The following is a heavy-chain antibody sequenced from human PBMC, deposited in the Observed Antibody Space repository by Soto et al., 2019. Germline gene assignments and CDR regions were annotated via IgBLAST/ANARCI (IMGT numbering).Heavy chain of an antibody. D-gene: IGHD3-16*01. J-gene: IGHJ6*02. CDR2: IYWDDDK. CDR1: GFSLSTSGVG. Sequence: SGPKLVNTTQALTLSCTFSGFSLSTSGVGVGWIRQPPGKALEWLALIYWDDDKRYSPSLKSRLTITKDTSKNQVVLTMTNMDPVDTATYYCAHSAGDTLYYYSGMDVWGQGTTVTVSS. CDR3: AHSAGDTLYYYSGMDV. V-gene: IGHV2-5*02.